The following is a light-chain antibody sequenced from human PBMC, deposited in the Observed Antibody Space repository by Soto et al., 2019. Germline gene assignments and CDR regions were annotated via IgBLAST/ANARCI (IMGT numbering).Light chain of an antibody. CDR1: QSVTSSY. CDR3: QQYGSSPLT. Sequence: EIVLTQSPGTLSLSPGERATLSCRASQSVTSSYLAWYQQKPGQAPRLLIYHASSRATGIPDRFSGSGSGTDFTLTISRLEPEDFAVYYCQQYGSSPLTFGGGTKVEIK. J-gene: IGKJ4*01. CDR2: HAS. V-gene: IGKV3-20*01.